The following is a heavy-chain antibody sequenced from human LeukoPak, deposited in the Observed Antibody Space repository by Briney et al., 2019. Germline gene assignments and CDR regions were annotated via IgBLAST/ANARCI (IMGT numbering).Heavy chain of an antibody. D-gene: IGHD6-13*01. J-gene: IGHJ4*02. CDR3: ARSGGSYSSSWYDFDY. V-gene: IGHV1-18*01. CDR1: GYTFTSYG. Sequence: ASVKVSCKASGYTFTSYGISWVRQAPGQGLEWMGWISAYNGNTNYAQKLQGRVTMTTDTSTSTAYMELRSLRSDDTAVYYCARSGGSYSSSWYDFDYRGQGTLVTVSS. CDR2: ISAYNGNT.